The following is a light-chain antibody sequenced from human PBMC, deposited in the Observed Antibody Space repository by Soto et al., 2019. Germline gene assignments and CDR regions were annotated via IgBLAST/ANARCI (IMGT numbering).Light chain of an antibody. CDR1: NIGNKR. J-gene: IGLJ1*01. V-gene: IGLV3-21*02. CDR2: DDS. CDR3: QVWDSNSVYV. Sequence: SYELTQPPSVSVAPGQTARITCGVNNIGNKRVHWYQQKPGQAPVLVVYDDSDRPSGIPERFSGSNSGNTATLSISRVEAGDEADYYCQVWDSNSVYVFGTGTKVTV.